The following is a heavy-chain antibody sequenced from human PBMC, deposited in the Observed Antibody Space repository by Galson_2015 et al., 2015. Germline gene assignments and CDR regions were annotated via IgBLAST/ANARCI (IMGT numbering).Heavy chain of an antibody. CDR2: TYRRSKWYI. CDR3: ARADDFFWGNYRHMGIDF. V-gene: IGHV6-1*01. Sequence: CAISGDSVSSNTAAWHWIRQSPSRGLEWLGRTYRRSKWYIDYAVSVKGRITINPDTSNNQVSLQLNSVTPEDTAVYYCARADDFFWGNYRHMGIDFWGQGTLVTVSS. D-gene: IGHD3-16*02. CDR1: GDSVSSNTAA. J-gene: IGHJ4*02.